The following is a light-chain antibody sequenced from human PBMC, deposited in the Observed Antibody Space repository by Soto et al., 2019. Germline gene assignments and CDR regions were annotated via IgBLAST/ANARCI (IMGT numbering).Light chain of an antibody. J-gene: IGLJ1*01. Sequence: QSALTQPASVSGSPGQSISISCTGTSSDVGGHNYVSWYQQHPGKAPKLMIYEVSNRPSGVSNRFSGSKSGNTASLTISGLQAEDEADYYCSSYTSSSTYVFGTYVFGTGTKLTVL. CDR2: EVS. CDR3: SSYTSSSTYVFGTYV. V-gene: IGLV2-14*01. CDR1: SSDVGGHNY.